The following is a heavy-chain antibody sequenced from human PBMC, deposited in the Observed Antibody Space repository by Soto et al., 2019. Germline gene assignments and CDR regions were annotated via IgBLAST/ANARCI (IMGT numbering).Heavy chain of an antibody. D-gene: IGHD5-12*01. CDR1: GLTFINYA. V-gene: IGHV3-23*01. CDR3: AQDTFSGFDPWFDP. CDR2: ISGSGDRR. Sequence: GGSLRLSCATSGLTFINYAMIWVRQAPGKGLEWVSAISGSGDRRFYADSVKGRFTVSRDNSKNTLYLQLNSLRAEDTALYYCAQDTFSGFDPWFDPWGQGTLVTVSS. J-gene: IGHJ5*02.